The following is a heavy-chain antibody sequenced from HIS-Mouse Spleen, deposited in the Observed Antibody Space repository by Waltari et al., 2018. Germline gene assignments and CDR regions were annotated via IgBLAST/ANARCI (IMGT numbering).Heavy chain of an antibody. CDR3: AKGIQLKGYFDL. D-gene: IGHD5-18*01. V-gene: IGHV3-9*01. Sequence: EVQRVESGGGLVQPGRSLSLSWAASDCTLEDYAMPWVRQAPGKGREWVSGISWNSGSIGYADSVKGRFTISRDNAKNSLYLQMNSLRAEDTALYYCAKGIQLKGYFDLWGRGTLVTVSS. CDR1: DCTLEDYA. CDR2: ISWNSGSI. J-gene: IGHJ2*01.